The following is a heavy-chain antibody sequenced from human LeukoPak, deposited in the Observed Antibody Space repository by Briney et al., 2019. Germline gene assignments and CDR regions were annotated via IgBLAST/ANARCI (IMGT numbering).Heavy chain of an antibody. J-gene: IGHJ2*01. Sequence: KPSETLSLTCTVSGGSVSSYYWSWMRQSPGKGLEWIGYVYYSGSTNYNPALKSRVTISLDTSENQFSLKLSSVTAADTAVYYCAREANYPTARYWYFDLWGRGTQVTVSS. CDR1: GGSVSSYY. CDR3: AREANYPTARYWYFDL. D-gene: IGHD4/OR15-4a*01. CDR2: VYYSGST. V-gene: IGHV4-59*02.